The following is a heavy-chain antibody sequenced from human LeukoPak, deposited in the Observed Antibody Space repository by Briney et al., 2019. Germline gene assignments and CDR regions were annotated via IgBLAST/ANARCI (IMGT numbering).Heavy chain of an antibody. Sequence: ASVKVSCKASGYTFTSYYMHWVRQAPGQGLEWMGISNPSGGSTSYAQKFQGRVTMTRDMSTSTVYMELSSLRSEDTAVYYCARVAYYDSSGYLFDYWGQGTLVTVSS. V-gene: IGHV1-46*01. CDR2: SNPSGGST. CDR1: GYTFTSYY. D-gene: IGHD3-22*01. J-gene: IGHJ4*02. CDR3: ARVAYYDSSGYLFDY.